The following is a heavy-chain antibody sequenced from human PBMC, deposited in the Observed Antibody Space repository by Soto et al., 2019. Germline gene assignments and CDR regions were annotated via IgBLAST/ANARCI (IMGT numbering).Heavy chain of an antibody. V-gene: IGHV4-39*01. CDR1: CGSLSSSSYY. D-gene: IGHD1-20*01. Sequence: SETLSLTCTVSCGSLSSSSYYRGWIRQPPGKGLEWIGSIYYSGSTYYNPSLKSRVTISVDTSKNQFSLKLSSVTAADTAVYYCASISVEGYYYYYMDVWGKGTTVTVSS. CDR2: IYYSGST. CDR3: ASISVEGYYYYYMDV. J-gene: IGHJ6*03.